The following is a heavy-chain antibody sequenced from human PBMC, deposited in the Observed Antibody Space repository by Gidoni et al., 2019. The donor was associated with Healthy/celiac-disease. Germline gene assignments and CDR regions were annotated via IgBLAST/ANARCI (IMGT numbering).Heavy chain of an antibody. CDR3: ARDTSMIVVTHPDY. J-gene: IGHJ4*02. CDR1: GYTVTGYY. CDR2: INPNSGGT. Sequence: QVQLVQSGAEVKKPGASVKVSCKASGYTVTGYYMHWVRQAPGQGLEWVGWINPNSGGTNYAQKFQGRVTMTRDTSISTAYMELSRLRSDDTAVYYCARDTSMIVVTHPDYWGQGTLVTVSS. D-gene: IGHD3-22*01. V-gene: IGHV1-2*02.